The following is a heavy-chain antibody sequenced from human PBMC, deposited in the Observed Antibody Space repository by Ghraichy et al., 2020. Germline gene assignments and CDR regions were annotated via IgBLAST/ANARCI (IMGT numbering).Heavy chain of an antibody. D-gene: IGHD2-15*01. CDR1: GGSISSYY. Sequence: SETLSLTCTVSGGSISSYYWSWIRQPPGKGLEWIGYIYYSGSTNYNPSLKSRVTISVDTSKNQFSLKLSSVTAADTAVYYCARDLVGYCSGGSCYSGNWFDPWGQGTLVTVSS. CDR3: ARDLVGYCSGGSCYSGNWFDP. V-gene: IGHV4-59*01. CDR2: IYYSGST. J-gene: IGHJ5*02.